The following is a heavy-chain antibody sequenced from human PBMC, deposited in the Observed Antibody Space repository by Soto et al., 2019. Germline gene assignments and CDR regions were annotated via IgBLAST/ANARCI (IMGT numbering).Heavy chain of an antibody. V-gene: IGHV1-24*01. CDR1: GYTLTELS. D-gene: IGHD4-17*01. CDR3: ATVGPSTTVVTFDY. Sequence: ASVKVSCKVSGYTLTELSMHWVRQAPGKGLEWMGGFDPEDGETIYAQKFQGRVTMTEDTSTDTAYMELSSLRSEDTAVYYCATVGPSTTVVTFDYWGQGTLVTVSS. J-gene: IGHJ4*02. CDR2: FDPEDGET.